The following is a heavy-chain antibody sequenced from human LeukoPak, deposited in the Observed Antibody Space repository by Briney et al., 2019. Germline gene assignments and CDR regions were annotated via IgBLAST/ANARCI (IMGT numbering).Heavy chain of an antibody. D-gene: IGHD1-1*01. CDR2: ISAPGDNT. J-gene: IGHJ4*02. V-gene: IGHV3-23*01. CDR3: AKLERRHYGENRFDF. Sequence: GGSLRLSCAASGFTFGSYAMSWVRQAPGKGLEWVSGISAPGDNTYYADSVKGRLTISRDNSKNTLYLQMNSLRAEDTALYYCAKLERRHYGENRFDFWGQGTLLTVSS. CDR1: GFTFGSYA.